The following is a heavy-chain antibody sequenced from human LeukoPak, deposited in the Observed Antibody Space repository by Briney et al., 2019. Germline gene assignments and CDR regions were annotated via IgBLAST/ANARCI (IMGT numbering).Heavy chain of an antibody. D-gene: IGHD3-22*01. Sequence: TSETLSLTCTVSGYSISSGYYWGWIRQPPGKGLEWIGSIYHSGSTYYNPSLKSRVTISVDTSKNQFSLKLSSVTAADTAVYFCARGPYSYDSSGAFDIWGQGTMVTVSS. V-gene: IGHV4-38-2*02. CDR3: ARGPYSYDSSGAFDI. CDR1: GYSISSGYY. CDR2: IYHSGST. J-gene: IGHJ3*02.